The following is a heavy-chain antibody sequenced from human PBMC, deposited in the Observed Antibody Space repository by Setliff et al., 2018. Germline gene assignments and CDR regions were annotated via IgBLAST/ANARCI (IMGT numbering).Heavy chain of an antibody. J-gene: IGHJ4*02. CDR3: ARDSYTSPDY. CDR2: INRDGSYT. CDR1: GFTFSGSA. V-gene: IGHV3-74*01. Sequence: GGSLRLSCAASGFTFSGSAMHWVRQASGKGLEWVGRINRDGSYTVYADSVEGRFTISRDNAKNTLYLQMNSLGAEDTAVYYCARDSYTSPDYWGQGTLVTVSS. D-gene: IGHD6-13*01.